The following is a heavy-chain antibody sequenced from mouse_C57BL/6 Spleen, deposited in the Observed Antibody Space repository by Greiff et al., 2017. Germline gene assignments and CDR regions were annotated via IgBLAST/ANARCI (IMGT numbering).Heavy chain of an antibody. J-gene: IGHJ2*01. Sequence: EVQLVESGPELVKPGASVKIPCKASGYTFTDYNMDWVKQSHGKSLEWIGDINPNNGGTIYNQKFKGKATLTVDKSSSTAYMELRSLTSEDTAVYYCARSGIYYDYVVHFDYWGQGTTLTVSS. CDR2: INPNNGGT. CDR1: GYTFTDYN. V-gene: IGHV1-18*01. CDR3: ARSGIYYDYVVHFDY. D-gene: IGHD2-4*01.